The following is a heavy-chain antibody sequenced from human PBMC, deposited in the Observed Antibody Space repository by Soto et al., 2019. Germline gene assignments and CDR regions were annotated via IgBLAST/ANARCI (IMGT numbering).Heavy chain of an antibody. D-gene: IGHD3-22*01. CDR2: IIPISATA. CDR3: ARSGSTVIVVVNGCYYYAIDV. V-gene: IGHV1-69*13. J-gene: IGHJ6*02. Sequence: SVKVSCKASGGTFRRDAISWVRQAPGQGLEWMGGIIPISATAHYAQKFQGRVTITADESTSTAYMELSSLRSEDTAVYYCARSGSTVIVVVNGCYYYAIDVWG. CDR1: GGTFRRDA.